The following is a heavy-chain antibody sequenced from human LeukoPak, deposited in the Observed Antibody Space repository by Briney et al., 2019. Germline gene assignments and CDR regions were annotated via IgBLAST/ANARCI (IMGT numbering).Heavy chain of an antibody. CDR1: GFTFSSYA. CDR3: ARDGQGAEKLLWFGEPPHSWFDP. V-gene: IGHV3-30-3*01. J-gene: IGHJ5*02. CDR2: ISYDGSNK. Sequence: GGSLRLSCAASGFTFSSYAMHWVRQAPGKGLEWVAVISYDGSNKYYADSVKGRFTISRDNSKNTLYLQMNSLRAEDTAVYYCARDGQGAEKLLWFGEPPHSWFDPWGQGTLVTVSS. D-gene: IGHD3-10*01.